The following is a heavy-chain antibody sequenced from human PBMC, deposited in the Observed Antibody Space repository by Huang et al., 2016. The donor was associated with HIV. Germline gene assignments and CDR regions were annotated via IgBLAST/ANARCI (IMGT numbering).Heavy chain of an antibody. CDR2: IRFDGGNK. CDR3: ATDLGGYSFDY. D-gene: IGHD2-21*02. V-gene: IGHV3-30*02. Sequence: QEQLVESGGGVVQPGGSLRLSGATSGFSFSHYGMHWVRQGPGKGLEWVAFIRFDGGNKQYADSAKGRFTISRDNSKKMLFLEMNSLRGDDTAFYYCATDLGGYSFDYWGQGALVSVSS. J-gene: IGHJ4*02. CDR1: GFSFSHYG.